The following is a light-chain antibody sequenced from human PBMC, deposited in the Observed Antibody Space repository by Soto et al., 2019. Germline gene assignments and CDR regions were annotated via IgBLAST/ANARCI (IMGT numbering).Light chain of an antibody. CDR2: DAS. J-gene: IGKJ2*01. V-gene: IGKV3-11*01. CDR3: QQRSNWPPYT. Sequence: EIVLTQSPATLSLSPGERATLSCRASQSVSSYLALYQQKHGQAPRLLIYDASNRATGIPARFSGSGSGTDFTLTISSLEPEDFAVYYCQQRSNWPPYTFGQGTKLEIK. CDR1: QSVSSY.